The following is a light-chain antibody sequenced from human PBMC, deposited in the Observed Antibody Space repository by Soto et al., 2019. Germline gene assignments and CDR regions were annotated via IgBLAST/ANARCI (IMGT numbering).Light chain of an antibody. CDR3: QHYNSYPVT. Sequence: DIQMTQSPSTLSASVGDRVTITCRASQTISSWLAWYQQKPGKAPKLLIYKASSLESGVPSRFSGSGSGTEFTLTISSLQPDDFATYYCQHYNSYPVTFGQGPKLDIK. J-gene: IGKJ1*01. CDR2: KAS. V-gene: IGKV1-5*03. CDR1: QTISSW.